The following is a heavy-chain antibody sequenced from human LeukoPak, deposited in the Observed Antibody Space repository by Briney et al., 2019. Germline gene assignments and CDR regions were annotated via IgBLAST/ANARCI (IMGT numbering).Heavy chain of an antibody. Sequence: GRSLRLSCAASGFTFSNYGMHWVRQAPGKGLEWVAVISSDGSDKYYTDSVKGRFTISRDNSKNTLYLQMSSLRADDTALYYCAKERLGATTPNPDYWGQGTLVTVSS. V-gene: IGHV3-30*18. CDR3: AKERLGATTPNPDY. CDR1: GFTFSNYG. D-gene: IGHD1-26*01. CDR2: ISSDGSDK. J-gene: IGHJ4*02.